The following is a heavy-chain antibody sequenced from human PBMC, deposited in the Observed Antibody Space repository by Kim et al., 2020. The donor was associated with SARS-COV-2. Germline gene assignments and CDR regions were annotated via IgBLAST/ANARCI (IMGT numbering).Heavy chain of an antibody. V-gene: IGHV3-7*01. CDR2: IGQDGSRK. D-gene: IGHD3-22*01. Sequence: RGSLRLSCAASGFTFSTYWMTWVRQVPGKGLEWVANIGQDGSRKNYVDSVKGRFTISRDNAKNALYMQMNNLGAEDTAVFYCARTSLYDSGAYEDYWGQGTLVTVSS. J-gene: IGHJ4*02. CDR3: ARTSLYDSGAYEDY. CDR1: GFTFSTYW.